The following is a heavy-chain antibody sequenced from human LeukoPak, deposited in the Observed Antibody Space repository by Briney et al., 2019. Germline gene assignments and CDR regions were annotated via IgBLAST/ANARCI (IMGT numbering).Heavy chain of an antibody. D-gene: IGHD2-15*01. Sequence: ASVKVSFKASGYTFTVYYMHWVRQAPGQGLEWMGWINPNSGGTNYAQKFQGRVTMTRDTSISTAYMELSRLRSDDTAVYYCARGYCSGGSCYYYFDYWGQGTLVTVSS. CDR3: ARGYCSGGSCYYYFDY. CDR1: GYTFTVYY. CDR2: INPNSGGT. V-gene: IGHV1-2*02. J-gene: IGHJ4*02.